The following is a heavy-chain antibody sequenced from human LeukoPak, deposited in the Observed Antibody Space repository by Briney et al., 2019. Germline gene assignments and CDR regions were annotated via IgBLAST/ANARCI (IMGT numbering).Heavy chain of an antibody. CDR2: IYSSSDYI. CDR1: GFIFSDFY. CDR3: ARLKYWSPQH. J-gene: IGHJ1*01. V-gene: IGHV3-11*01. Sequence: GGSLRLSCAGSGFIFSDFYMSWIRQAPGKGLEWVSLIYSSSDYIYYADSVKGRFTISRDNAKNSLYLQMNSLRAEDTAVYYCARLKYWSPQHWGQGTLVTVSS. D-gene: IGHD2/OR15-2a*01.